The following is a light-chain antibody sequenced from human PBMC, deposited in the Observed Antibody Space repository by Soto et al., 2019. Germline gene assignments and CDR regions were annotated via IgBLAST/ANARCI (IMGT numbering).Light chain of an antibody. CDR3: QQYQNYPLT. Sequence: LITQSPATLSLSPGERATLSCWASETVATNLAWYQQKPGQAPTLLIYGASSRATGIPDRFSGSVSGTEGTIDISSLQPDDVESDECQQYQNYPLTFCGGTKVDIK. J-gene: IGKJ4*01. CDR2: GAS. CDR1: ETVATN. V-gene: IGKV3D-15*01.